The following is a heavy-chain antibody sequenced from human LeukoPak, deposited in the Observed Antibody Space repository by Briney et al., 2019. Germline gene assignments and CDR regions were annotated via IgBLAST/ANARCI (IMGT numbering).Heavy chain of an antibody. V-gene: IGHV1-24*01. Sequence: ASVKVSCKVSGYTLTELSMHWVRQAPGKGLEWMGGSDPEDGETIYAQKFQGRVTMTEDTSTDTAYMELSSLRSEDTAVYYCASPLIAARPYYYYGMDVWGQGTTVTVSS. CDR3: ASPLIAARPYYYYGMDV. J-gene: IGHJ6*02. CDR1: GYTLTELS. D-gene: IGHD6-6*01. CDR2: SDPEDGET.